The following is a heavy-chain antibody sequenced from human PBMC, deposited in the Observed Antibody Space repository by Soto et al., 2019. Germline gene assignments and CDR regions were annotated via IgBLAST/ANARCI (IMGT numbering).Heavy chain of an antibody. CDR2: INHSGST. CDR3: ARGSTIVRGVIPNWFDP. CDR1: GGSFSGYY. V-gene: IGHV4-34*01. D-gene: IGHD3-10*01. J-gene: IGHJ5*02. Sequence: SETLSLTCAVYGGSFSGYYWSWLRQPPGKGLEWIGEINHSGSTNYNPSLKSRVTISVDTPKNQFSLNLSSVTAADTAVYYCARGSTIVRGVIPNWFDPWGQGTLVTVSS.